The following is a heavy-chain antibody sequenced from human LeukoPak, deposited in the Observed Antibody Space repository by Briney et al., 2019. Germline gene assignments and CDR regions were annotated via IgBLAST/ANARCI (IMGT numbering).Heavy chain of an antibody. CDR1: GGSINGNS. CDR3: ARDVEGLDY. CDR2: ISSSGWT. D-gene: IGHD1-1*01. Sequence: PSETLSLTCSVSGGSINGNSWSWIRRPAGRGLEWIGRISSSGWTDYNPSLKSRVSMSVDTSKNMFSLRLTYVTAADTAFYYCARDVEGLDYWGQGTLVTVSS. J-gene: IGHJ4*02. V-gene: IGHV4-4*07.